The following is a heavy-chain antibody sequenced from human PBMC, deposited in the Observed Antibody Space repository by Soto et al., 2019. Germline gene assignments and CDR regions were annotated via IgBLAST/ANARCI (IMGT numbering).Heavy chain of an antibody. Sequence: PGGSLRLSCAASGFTFSSYWMSWVRQAPGRGLEWVANIKQDGSEKYYVDSVKGRFTISRDNAKNSLYLQMNSLRAEDTAVYYCARYPQLLIRGTYGGRFGPKGFDYWGQGTLVTVSS. CDR1: GFTFSSYW. J-gene: IGHJ4*02. D-gene: IGHD3-10*01. V-gene: IGHV3-7*05. CDR2: IKQDGSEK. CDR3: ARYPQLLIRGTYGGRFGPKGFDY.